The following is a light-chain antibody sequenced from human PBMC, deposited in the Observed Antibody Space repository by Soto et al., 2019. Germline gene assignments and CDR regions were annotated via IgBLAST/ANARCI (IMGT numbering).Light chain of an antibody. Sequence: QSVLTQPRSVSGSPGQSVTISCTGTSSVVGGYNYVSWYQQHPGKAPKLMIYDVSKRPSGVPDRFSGSKSGNTASLTISGLQAEDEADYYCCSYAGSYPYVFGTGTMVTDL. CDR1: SSVVGGYNY. CDR2: DVS. J-gene: IGLJ1*01. V-gene: IGLV2-11*01. CDR3: CSYAGSYPYV.